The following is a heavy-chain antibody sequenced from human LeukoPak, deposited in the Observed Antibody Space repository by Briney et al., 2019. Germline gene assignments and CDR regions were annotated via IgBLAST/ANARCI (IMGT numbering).Heavy chain of an antibody. CDR1: GFTFRSFG. V-gene: IGHV3-30*03. J-gene: IGHJ3*02. D-gene: IGHD4-23*01. CDR3: ARGYGGNSAAFDI. Sequence: PGGSLRLSCLASGFTFRSFGMPWVRQAPGTGLEWVALISYDGSNKDYADSVKGRFTIPRDNSKNILYLQMNSLRVEDTAVYFCARGYGGNSAAFDIWGQGTMVTVSS. CDR2: ISYDGSNK.